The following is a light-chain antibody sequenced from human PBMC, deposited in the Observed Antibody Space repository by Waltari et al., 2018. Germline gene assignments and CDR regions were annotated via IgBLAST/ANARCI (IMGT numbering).Light chain of an antibody. J-gene: IGKJ5*01. V-gene: IGKV1-39*01. Sequence: DIQMTQSPSSLSASVGDRVIITCRGSQNIHNSLNWYQQKSGQAPEVLIHAASNLQSGVPSRFSGSGSGTEFTLTITTLQPEDFATYYCQQTYSTSITFGQGTRLEI. CDR3: QQTYSTSIT. CDR2: AAS. CDR1: QNIHNS.